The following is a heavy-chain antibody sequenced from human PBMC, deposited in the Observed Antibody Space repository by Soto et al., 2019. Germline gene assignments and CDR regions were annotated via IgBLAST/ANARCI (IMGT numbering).Heavy chain of an antibody. J-gene: IGHJ4*01. D-gene: IGHD6-19*01. CDR1: GSTFTSYA. CDR3: VRVDNGWRLGY. V-gene: IGHV1-3*01. CDR2: INAGSGNT. Sequence: GASVKISCKASGSTFTSYALHWVRQAPGQSLGWMGWINAGSGNTTYLENFQDRVTFTRDTSASTAYMELSSLTSEDTAVYYCVRVDNGWRLGYWGQGTLATVSS.